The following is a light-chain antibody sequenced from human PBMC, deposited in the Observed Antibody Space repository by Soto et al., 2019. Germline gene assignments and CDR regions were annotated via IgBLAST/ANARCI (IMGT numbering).Light chain of an antibody. CDR2: EVS. V-gene: IGLV2-18*01. CDR1: SSDVESYDR. J-gene: IGLJ1*01. CDR3: SLYTSSSTFV. Sequence: QSVLTQPPSVSGSPGQSVTISCTGTSSDVESYDRVSWYQQPPGTAPKLMLYEVSNRPSGVPDRFSGSKSGNTASLTISGLQAEDEADYYCSLYTSSSTFVFGTGTKATVL.